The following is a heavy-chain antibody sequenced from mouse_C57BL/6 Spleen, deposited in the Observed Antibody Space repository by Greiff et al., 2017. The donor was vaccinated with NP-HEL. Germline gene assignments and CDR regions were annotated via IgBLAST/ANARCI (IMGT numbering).Heavy chain of an antibody. J-gene: IGHJ2*01. V-gene: IGHV1-26*01. CDR1: GYTFTDYY. Sequence: EVQVVESGPELVKPGASVKISCKASGYTFTDYYMNWVKQSHGKSLEWIGDINPNNGGTSYNQKFKGKATLTVDKSSSTAYMELRSLTSEDSAVYYCARMSSSSYYFDYWGQGTTLTVSS. D-gene: IGHD1-1*01. CDR3: ARMSSSSYYFDY. CDR2: INPNNGGT.